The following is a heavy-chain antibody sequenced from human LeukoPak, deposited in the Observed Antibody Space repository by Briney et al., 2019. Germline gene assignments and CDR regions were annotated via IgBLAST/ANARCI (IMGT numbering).Heavy chain of an antibody. J-gene: IGHJ4*02. D-gene: IGHD3-16*01. CDR3: AAIEYDYVWGSPDY. V-gene: IGHV3-53*01. Sequence: GGSLRLSCAASGFTVSSNYMSWVRQAPGKGLEWVSVIYSGGSTYYADFVKGRFTISRDNSKNTLYLQMNSLRAEDTAVYYCAAIEYDYVWGSPDYWGQGTLVTVSS. CDR2: IYSGGST. CDR1: GFTVSSNY.